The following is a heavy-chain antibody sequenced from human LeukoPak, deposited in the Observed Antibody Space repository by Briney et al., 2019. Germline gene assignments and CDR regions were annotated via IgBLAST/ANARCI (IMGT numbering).Heavy chain of an antibody. V-gene: IGHV4-31*11. D-gene: IGHD4-17*01. CDR2: IYYSGST. J-gene: IGHJ6*02. CDR1: GXSFSGYY. Sequence: PSETLSLTCAVYGXSFSGYYWSWIRQHPGKGLEWIGYIYYSGSTYYNPSLKSRVTISVDTSRNQFSLKLSSVTAADTAVYYCATTVTTGMDVWGQGTTVTVSS. CDR3: ATTVTTGMDV.